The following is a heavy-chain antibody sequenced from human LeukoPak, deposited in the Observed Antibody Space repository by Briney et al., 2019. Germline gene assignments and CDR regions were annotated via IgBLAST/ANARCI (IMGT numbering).Heavy chain of an antibody. J-gene: IGHJ4*02. D-gene: IGHD5/OR15-5a*01. Sequence: GGSLRLSCAASGFTFSSYSMNWVRQAPGKGLEWVSFISTSSSYIHNADSVKGRFTISRDNAKNSLYLQMNSLRAEDTAVYYCARGGSYVSPGYWGQGTLVTVSS. CDR3: ARGGSYVSPGY. CDR2: ISTSSSYI. V-gene: IGHV3-21*01. CDR1: GFTFSSYS.